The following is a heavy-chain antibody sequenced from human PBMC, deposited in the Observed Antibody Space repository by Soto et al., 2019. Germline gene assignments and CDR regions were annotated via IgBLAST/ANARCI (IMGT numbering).Heavy chain of an antibody. Sequence: GASVKVSCKASGGTFSSYAISWVRQAPGQGLEWMGGTIPIFGAANYAQKFQGRVTITADESTSTAYMELSSLRSEDTAVYYCARGYCSGGSCLFDYWGQGTLVTVSS. CDR3: ARGYCSGGSCLFDY. V-gene: IGHV1-69*13. CDR2: TIPIFGAA. J-gene: IGHJ4*02. CDR1: GGTFSSYA. D-gene: IGHD2-15*01.